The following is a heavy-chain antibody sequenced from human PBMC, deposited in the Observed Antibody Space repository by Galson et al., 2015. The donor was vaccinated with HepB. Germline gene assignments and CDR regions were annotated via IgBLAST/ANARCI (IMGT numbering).Heavy chain of an antibody. J-gene: IGHJ5*02. Sequence: SVKVSCKASGYTFTSYAMHWVRQAPGQRLEWMGWINAGNGNTKYSQKFQGRVTITRDTSASTAYMELSSLRSEDTAVYYCARERGVIRWNWFDPWGQGTLVTVSS. CDR1: GYTFTSYA. CDR3: ARERGVIRWNWFDP. CDR2: INAGNGNT. V-gene: IGHV1-3*01. D-gene: IGHD4-23*01.